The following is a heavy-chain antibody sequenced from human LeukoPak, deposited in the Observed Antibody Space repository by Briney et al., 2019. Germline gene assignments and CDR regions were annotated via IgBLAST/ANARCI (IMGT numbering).Heavy chain of an antibody. D-gene: IGHD3-10*01. CDR1: GGFIRSSGYS. CDR3: VRGSSVTMVRGVIVTYGLDV. Sequence: PSETLSLTCGVSGGFIRSSGYSWSWIRQSPGMGPEWIGNIYHSGDTYYNPSLKNRLTISVDRLKNQFSLRLTSVTAADTAVYYCVRGSSVTMVRGVIVTYGLDVWGQGTTVTVSS. J-gene: IGHJ6*02. CDR2: IYHSGDT. V-gene: IGHV4-30-2*06.